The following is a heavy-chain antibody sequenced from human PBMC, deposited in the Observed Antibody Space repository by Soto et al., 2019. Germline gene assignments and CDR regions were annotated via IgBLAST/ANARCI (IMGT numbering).Heavy chain of an antibody. V-gene: IGHV3-9*01. CDR2: ISSDGDTI. J-gene: IGHJ4*02. CDR3: ARVGGFDPTHDY. CDR1: GFTFHEYA. D-gene: IGHD5-12*01. Sequence: EVQLIESGGGWVQPGTSLRVSCAASGFTFHEYAMHWVRQAPGKGLEWVSGISSDGDTIAYADSVQGRFTVFRDNAKNSLYLQMDNLRVEDTAVYFCARVGGFDPTHDYWGQGTVVTVSS.